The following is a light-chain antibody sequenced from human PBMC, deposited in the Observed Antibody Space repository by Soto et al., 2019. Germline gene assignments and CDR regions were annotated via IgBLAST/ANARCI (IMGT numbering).Light chain of an antibody. J-gene: IGKJ3*01. CDR1: QSVSSSY. V-gene: IGKV3-20*01. CDR2: GTS. CDR3: QQYGSSPFT. Sequence: EIVLTQSPGTLSLSPGERATLSCRASQSVSSSYLAWYQQKPGQAPRLLMYGTSNRATGIPDRFSGSGSGTDFTLTISRLEPEDFAVYYCQQYGSSPFTFGPGTKVHIK.